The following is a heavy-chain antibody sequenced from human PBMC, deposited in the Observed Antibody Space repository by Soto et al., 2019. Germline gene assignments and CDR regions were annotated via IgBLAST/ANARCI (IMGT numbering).Heavy chain of an antibody. CDR2: ISSSSSTI. V-gene: IGHV3-48*01. J-gene: IGHJ3*02. CDR3: ARRTQSYDILTGSYSAGAFDI. Sequence: GGSLRLSCAASGFTFSSYSMNWVRQAPGKGLEWVSYISSSSSTIYYADSVKGRFTISRDNAKNSLYLQMNSLRAEDTAVYYCARRTQSYDILTGSYSAGAFDIWGQGTMVTVSS. CDR1: GFTFSSYS. D-gene: IGHD3-9*01.